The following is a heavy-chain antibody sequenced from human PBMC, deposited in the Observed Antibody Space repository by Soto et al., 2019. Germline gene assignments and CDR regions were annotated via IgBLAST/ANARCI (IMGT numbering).Heavy chain of an antibody. CDR3: AAARDYGGFSRYYYYGMDV. D-gene: IGHD4-17*01. CDR1: GGTFSSYA. J-gene: IGHJ6*02. Sequence: QVQLVQSGAEVKKPGSSVKVSCKASGGTFSSYAISWVRQAPGQGLEWMGGIIPIFGTANYAQKFQGRVTITADEATSPAYMELRSLRSEDTAVYYCAAARDYGGFSRYYYYGMDVWGQGTTVTVSS. V-gene: IGHV1-69*01. CDR2: IIPIFGTA.